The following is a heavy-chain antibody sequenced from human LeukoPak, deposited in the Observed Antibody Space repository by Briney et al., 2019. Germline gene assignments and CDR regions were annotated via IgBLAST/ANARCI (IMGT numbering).Heavy chain of an antibody. CDR2: ISSGGGGT. CDR3: AKFDGSGTYYEAFDY. Sequence: GGSLRLSCAASGFIFSDFAMSWVRQAPGKGLEWVSTISSGGGGTHYADSVRGRFTISRDNSKNTLFLQMNSLGAGDTALYYCAKFDGSGTYYEAFDYWGQGTLVTVSP. CDR1: GFIFSDFA. J-gene: IGHJ4*02. D-gene: IGHD3-10*01. V-gene: IGHV3-23*01.